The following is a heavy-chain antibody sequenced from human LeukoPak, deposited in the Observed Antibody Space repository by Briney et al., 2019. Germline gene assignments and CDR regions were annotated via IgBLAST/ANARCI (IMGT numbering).Heavy chain of an antibody. V-gene: IGHV3-9*01. CDR3: AKDRRPTVSGGYFDL. J-gene: IGHJ2*01. CDR1: GFTFDDYA. CDR2: ISWNSGHI. D-gene: IGHD3-10*01. Sequence: GRSLRLSCAASGFTFDDYAMHWVRQAPGKGLEWVSGISWNSGHIGYADSVKGRFTTSRDNAKHSLYLQMNSLRAEDTALYYCAKDRRPTVSGGYFDLWGRGTLVIVSS.